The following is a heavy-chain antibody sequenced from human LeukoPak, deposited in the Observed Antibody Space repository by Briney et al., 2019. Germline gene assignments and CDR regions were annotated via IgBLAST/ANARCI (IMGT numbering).Heavy chain of an antibody. Sequence: SETLSLTCAVYGGSFSGYYWSWIRQPPGEGLEWIGEIDHSGSTNYNPSLKSRVTISVDTSKNQFSLKLSSVTAADTAVYYCASLDYWGQGTPVTVSS. CDR1: GGSFSGYY. CDR3: ASLDY. V-gene: IGHV4-34*01. J-gene: IGHJ4*02. CDR2: IDHSGST.